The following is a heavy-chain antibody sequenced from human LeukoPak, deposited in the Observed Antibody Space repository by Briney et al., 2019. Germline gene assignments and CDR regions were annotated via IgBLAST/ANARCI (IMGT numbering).Heavy chain of an antibody. CDR2: INHSGST. D-gene: IGHD2-2*01. CDR1: GGSFSGYY. J-gene: IGHJ1*01. CDR3: TVVPAAISAEYFQH. Sequence: SETLSLTCAVYGGSFSGYYWSWIRQPPGKGLEWIGEINHSGSTNYNPSLKSRVTISVDTSKTQFSLKLSSVTAADTAVYYCTVVPAAISAEYFQHWGQGTLVTVSS. V-gene: IGHV4-34*01.